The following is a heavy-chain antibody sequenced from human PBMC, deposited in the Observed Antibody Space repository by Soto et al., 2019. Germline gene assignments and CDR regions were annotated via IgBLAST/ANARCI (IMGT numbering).Heavy chain of an antibody. CDR2: INEGGNEK. J-gene: IGHJ5*02. D-gene: IGHD6-19*01. Sequence: PGGALRLSCAASGFTFSTYWMSWVRQAPGKGPEWVANINEGGNEKHYVDSVKGRFTISRDNAETSLYLQMNSLRDEDTAVYYCTRDAGPSGWYLWGQGTLVTVSS. CDR3: TRDAGPSGWYL. CDR1: GFTFSTYW. V-gene: IGHV3-7*05.